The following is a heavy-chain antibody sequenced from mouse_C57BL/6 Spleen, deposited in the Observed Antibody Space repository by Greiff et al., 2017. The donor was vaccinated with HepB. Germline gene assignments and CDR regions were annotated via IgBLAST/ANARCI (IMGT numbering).Heavy chain of an antibody. V-gene: IGHV1-76*01. D-gene: IGHD1-1*01. J-gene: IGHJ4*01. CDR2: IYPGSGNT. Sequence: VQLQQSGAELVRPGASVKLSCKASGYTFTDYYINWVKQRPGQGLEWIARIYPGSGNTYYNEKFKGKATLTAEKSSSTAYMQLSSLTSEDSAVYFCARWGVLRSYAMDYGGQGTSVTVSS. CDR3: ARWGVLRSYAMDY. CDR1: GYTFTDYY.